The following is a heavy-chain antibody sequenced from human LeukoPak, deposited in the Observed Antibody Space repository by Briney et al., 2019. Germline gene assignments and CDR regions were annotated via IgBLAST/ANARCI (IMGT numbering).Heavy chain of an antibody. CDR1: GGSISSSSYY. V-gene: IGHV4-39*07. CDR2: IYYSGST. CDR3: ARRHSSGYYYSPFDY. D-gene: IGHD3-22*01. Sequence: PSETLSLTCTVSGGSISSSSYYRGWIRQPPGKGLEWIGSIYYSGSTYYNPSLKSRVTISVDTSKNQFSLKLSSVTAADTAVYYCARRHSSGYYYSPFDYWGQGTLVTVSS. J-gene: IGHJ4*02.